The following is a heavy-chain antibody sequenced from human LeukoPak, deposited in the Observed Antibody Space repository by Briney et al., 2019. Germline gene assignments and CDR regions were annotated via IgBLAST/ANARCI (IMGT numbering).Heavy chain of an antibody. CDR3: ARDRSGPAF. Sequence: GGSLRLSCEVSGFTFSSYWIHWVRQAPGKGLVWVSRFSDDEGRTVYADSVKGRFTISKDNAKNTLYLQMNSLRADDTAVYYCARDRSGPAFWGQGTLVTVSS. D-gene: IGHD3-22*01. V-gene: IGHV3-74*01. CDR2: FSDDEGRT. CDR1: GFTFSSYW. J-gene: IGHJ4*02.